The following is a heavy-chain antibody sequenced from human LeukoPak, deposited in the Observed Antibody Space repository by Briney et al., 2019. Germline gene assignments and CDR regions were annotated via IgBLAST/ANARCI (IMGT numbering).Heavy chain of an antibody. CDR2: INHRGST. D-gene: IGHD3-10*01. J-gene: IGHJ6*03. CDR1: GESFSGYY. V-gene: IGHV4-34*01. Sequence: PSETLSLTCAVYGESFSGYYWSWIRQPPGKGLEWIGEINHRGSTNYNPSLKSRVTISVDTSKNQFSLRLSSVTAADTAVYYCARRPLGFYYGSGSYYTAHHYYYYYMDAWGKGTTVTISS. CDR3: ARRPLGFYYGSGSYYTAHHYYYYYMDA.